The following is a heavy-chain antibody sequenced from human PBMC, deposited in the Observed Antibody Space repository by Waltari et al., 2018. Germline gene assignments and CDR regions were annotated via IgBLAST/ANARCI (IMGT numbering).Heavy chain of an antibody. CDR2: IYHSGST. J-gene: IGHJ4*02. CDR1: GGSISRSNS. V-gene: IGHV4-4*02. CDR3: ARSVAAAGHFDY. D-gene: IGHD6-13*01. Sequence: QVQLQESGPGLVKPSGTLSLTSAVSGGSISRSNSRSWVRQPPGKGLEWIGEIYHSGSTNYNPSLKSRVTISVDKSKNQFSLKLSSVTAADTAVYYCARSVAAAGHFDYWGQGTLVTVSS.